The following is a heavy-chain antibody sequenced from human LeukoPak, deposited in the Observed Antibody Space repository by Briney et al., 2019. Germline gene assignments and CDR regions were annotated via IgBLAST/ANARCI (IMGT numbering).Heavy chain of an antibody. J-gene: IGHJ3*02. D-gene: IGHD3-22*01. CDR2: ISWNSGSI. CDR3: AKGLRPDYYDSSGYYGEDAFDI. CDR1: GFTLDDYA. V-gene: IGHV3-9*01. Sequence: TGGPLRLSCAASGFTLDDYAMHWVRQAPGKGLEWVSGISWNSGSIVYADSVKRRSTISRANAKNSLYLQMNSQRAEDTALYYCAKGLRPDYYDSSGYYGEDAFDIWGQGTMVTVSS.